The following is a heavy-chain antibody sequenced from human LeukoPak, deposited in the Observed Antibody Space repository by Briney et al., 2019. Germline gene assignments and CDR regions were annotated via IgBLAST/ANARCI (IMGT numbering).Heavy chain of an antibody. V-gene: IGHV3-11*04. J-gene: IGHJ4*02. CDR2: ISSSGSTI. CDR3: ASPGLAAAGPIDY. CDR1: GFTFSDYH. Sequence: GGSLRLSCAASGFTFSDYHMSWIRQAPGKGLEWVSYISSSGSTIYYADSVKGRFTISRDNAKNSLYLQMNSLRAEDTAVYYCASPGLAAAGPIDYWGQGTLVTVSS. D-gene: IGHD6-13*01.